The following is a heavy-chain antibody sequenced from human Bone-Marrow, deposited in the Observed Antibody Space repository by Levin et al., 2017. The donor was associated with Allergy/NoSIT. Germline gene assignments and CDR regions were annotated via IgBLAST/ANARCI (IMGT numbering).Heavy chain of an antibody. V-gene: IGHV6-1*01. CDR3: ARAPHGDDSSSRIDDAFDI. CDR2: TYYRSKWYN. J-gene: IGHJ3*02. Sequence: SQTLSLTCAISGDSVSSNSAAWNWIRQSPSRGLEWLGRTYYRSKWYNDYAVSVKSRITINPDTSKNQFSLQLNSVTPEDTAVYYCARAPHGDDSSSRIDDAFDIWGQGTMVTVSS. CDR1: GDSVSSNSAA. D-gene: IGHD6-6*01.